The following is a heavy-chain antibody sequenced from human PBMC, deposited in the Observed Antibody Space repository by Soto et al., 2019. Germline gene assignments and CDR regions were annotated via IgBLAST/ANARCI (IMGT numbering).Heavy chain of an antibody. CDR1: GFNFNDYY. Sequence: QVQLVESGGGLVKPGGSLRLSCAASGFNFNDYYMSWIRQAPGKGLEWFSYISHSGHITNYTDSVKGRFTISRDNAKNSLYLQMNSLRAEDTALYYCARRGGPGDYWGQGTLVTVSS. J-gene: IGHJ4*02. V-gene: IGHV3-11*01. CDR3: ARRGGPGDY. CDR2: ISHSGHIT. D-gene: IGHD2-15*01.